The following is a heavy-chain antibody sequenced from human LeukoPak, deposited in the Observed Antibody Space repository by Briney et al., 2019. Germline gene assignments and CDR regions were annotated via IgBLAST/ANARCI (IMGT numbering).Heavy chain of an antibody. CDR3: ARQYCSSTSCYKRTYYYYGMDV. Sequence: GGSLRLSCAASGFTFSSYAMHWVRQAPGKGLEWVAVISYDGSNKYYADSVKGRFTISRDNSKNTLYLQMNSLRAEDTAVYYCARQYCSSTSCYKRTYYYYGMDVWGQGTTVTVSS. CDR2: ISYDGSNK. CDR1: GFTFSSYA. J-gene: IGHJ6*02. V-gene: IGHV3-30-3*01. D-gene: IGHD2-2*01.